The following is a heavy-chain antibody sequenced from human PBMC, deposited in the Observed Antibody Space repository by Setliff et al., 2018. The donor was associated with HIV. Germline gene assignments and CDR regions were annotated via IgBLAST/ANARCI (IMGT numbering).Heavy chain of an antibody. J-gene: IGHJ3*01. Sequence: GESLKISCTGSGYSFPNYWSAWVRQAPGEGLEWMGIIYPGDSNTRYNPSFQGQVIISADKSINTAYLQWSSLKASDTAMYYCARPQYHDSSDAYDFWGRGTMVTVSS. D-gene: IGHD3-22*01. CDR3: ARPQYHDSSDAYDF. CDR2: IYPGDSNT. V-gene: IGHV5-51*01. CDR1: GYSFPNYW.